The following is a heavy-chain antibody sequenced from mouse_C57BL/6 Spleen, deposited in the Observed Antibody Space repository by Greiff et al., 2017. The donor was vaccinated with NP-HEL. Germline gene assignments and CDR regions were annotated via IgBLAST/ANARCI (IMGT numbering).Heavy chain of an antibody. CDR1: GYTFTSYW. J-gene: IGHJ1*03. D-gene: IGHD2-1*01. Sequence: QVQLKQPGAELVRPGSSVKLSCKASGYTFTSYWMHWVKQRPIQGLEWVGNIYPSDSETHYNQKFKDKATLTVDKSSSTAYMQLSSLTSEDSAVYYCARIYYGNYDWYFDVWGTGTTVTVSS. CDR2: IYPSDSET. CDR3: ARIYYGNYDWYFDV. V-gene: IGHV1-52*01.